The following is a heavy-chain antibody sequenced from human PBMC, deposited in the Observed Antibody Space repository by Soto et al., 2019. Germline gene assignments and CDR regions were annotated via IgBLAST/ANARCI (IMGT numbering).Heavy chain of an antibody. CDR1: GGSISGYY. Sequence: PSETLSLTCTVSGGSISGYYWSWLRQPPGKGLEWIGYIYSSGSTHYNPSLQNRVTISIDTSKNQVSLKVNSVTAADTAVYYCARDHPHSYGVYYFDYWGQGTPVTVSS. CDR2: IYSSGST. J-gene: IGHJ4*02. CDR3: ARDHPHSYGVYYFDY. V-gene: IGHV4-59*01. D-gene: IGHD5-18*01.